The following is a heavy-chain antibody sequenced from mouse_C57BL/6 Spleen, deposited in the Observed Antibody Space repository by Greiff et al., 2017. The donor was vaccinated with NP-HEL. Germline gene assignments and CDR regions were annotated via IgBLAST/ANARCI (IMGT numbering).Heavy chain of an antibody. J-gene: IGHJ1*03. V-gene: IGHV7-1*01. CDR2: SRNKANDYTT. Sequence: EVHVVESGGGLVQSGRSLRLSCATSGFTFSDFYMEWVRQAPGQGLEWIAASRNKANDYTTDYSSSVKGRFIVSRDTTQSILYLQMNALRAEDTAIYYCARDADWDWYFDVWGKGTTVTVSS. CDR1: GFTFSDFY. CDR3: ARDADWDWYFDV. D-gene: IGHD4-1*01.